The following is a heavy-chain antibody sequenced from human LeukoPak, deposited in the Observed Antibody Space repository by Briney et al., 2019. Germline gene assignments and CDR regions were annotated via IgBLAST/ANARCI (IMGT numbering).Heavy chain of an antibody. J-gene: IGHJ4*02. CDR2: IYPGDSDT. CDR3: ARREVGPTLPDY. V-gene: IGHV5-51*01. CDR1: GYRFTIYW. Sequence: PGGSLRLSCKASGYRFTIYWMAWVRQMPGEGLEWMGIIYPGDSDTRYSPSFQGQVTILVDKSISTAYLQWSSLKASDTAMYYCARREVGPTLPDYWGQGTLVTVSS. D-gene: IGHD1-26*01.